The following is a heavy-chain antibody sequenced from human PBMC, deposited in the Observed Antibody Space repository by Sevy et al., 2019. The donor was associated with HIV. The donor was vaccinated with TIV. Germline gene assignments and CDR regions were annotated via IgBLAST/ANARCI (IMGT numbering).Heavy chain of an antibody. D-gene: IGHD6-13*01. Sequence: GGSLRLSCGASGFIFSTYGMHWVRQAPGKGLEWVALIWYDGSSKYYADSVQGRFTISRDNSKNTLDLQMNSLRVEDTGVYYCVSGASIVAAGKFAYWGQGTLVTVSS. CDR2: IWYDGSSK. V-gene: IGHV3-33*08. J-gene: IGHJ4*02. CDR1: GFIFSTYG. CDR3: VSGASIVAAGKFAY.